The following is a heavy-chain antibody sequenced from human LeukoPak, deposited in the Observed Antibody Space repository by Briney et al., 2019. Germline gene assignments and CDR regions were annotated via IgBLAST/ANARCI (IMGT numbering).Heavy chain of an antibody. CDR2: MSPDGSEK. Sequence: SGGSLRLSCAVSGFRFGSDWMSWVRQAPGEGLEWVANMSPDGSEKFYVDAVKGRFIISRDNGKNSLYLQLNSLRADDTAVYYCARYYDPPVGDAFDLWGQGTMVTVSS. J-gene: IGHJ3*01. CDR3: ARYYDPPVGDAFDL. V-gene: IGHV3-7*01. D-gene: IGHD3-16*01. CDR1: GFRFGSDW.